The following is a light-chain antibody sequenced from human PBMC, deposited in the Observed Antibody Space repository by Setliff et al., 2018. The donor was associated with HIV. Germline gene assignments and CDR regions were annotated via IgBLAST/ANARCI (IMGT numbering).Light chain of an antibody. CDR2: EVS. J-gene: IGLJ1*01. Sequence: QSALTQPASVSGSPGQSITISCTGTSSDVGGYNYVSWYQQHPGNAPKLMIFEVSNRPSGVSNRFSGSKSGNTASLTISGLQAEDEADYYCSSYTSSSLYVLGTGTKVTVL. V-gene: IGLV2-14*01. CDR1: SSDVGGYNY. CDR3: SSYTSSSLYV.